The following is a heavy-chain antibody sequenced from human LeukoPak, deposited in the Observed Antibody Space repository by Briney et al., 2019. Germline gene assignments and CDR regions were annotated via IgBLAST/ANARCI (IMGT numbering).Heavy chain of an antibody. D-gene: IGHD6-13*01. J-gene: IGHJ4*02. V-gene: IGHV3-23*01. CDR2: ISGSGGST. CDR3: AKDPGIAAAGTLPYYFDY. Sequence: GSLRLSCAASGFTFSNYAMSWVRQAPGKGLEWVSAISGSGGSTYYADSVKGRFTISRDNSKNTLYLQMNSLRAEDTAVYYCAKDPGIAAAGTLPYYFDYWGQGTLVTVSS. CDR1: GFTFSNYA.